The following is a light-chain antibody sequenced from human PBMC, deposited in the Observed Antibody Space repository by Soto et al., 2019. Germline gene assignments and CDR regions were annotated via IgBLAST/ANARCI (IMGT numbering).Light chain of an antibody. CDR1: SNDVGGYNY. CDR3: SSFAVSNSFV. J-gene: IGLJ1*01. V-gene: IGLV2-8*01. Sequence: QSVLTQPPSASGVPGQAVTISCTGTSNDVGGYNYVSWYQQHPGKAPKLMIYEVNKRPSGVPDRFSGSKSGNTASLTVSGLQAEDEADYYCSSFAVSNSFVFGTGTKVTVL. CDR2: EVN.